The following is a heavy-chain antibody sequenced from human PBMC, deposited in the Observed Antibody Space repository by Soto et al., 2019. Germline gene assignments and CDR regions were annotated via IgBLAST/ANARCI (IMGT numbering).Heavy chain of an antibody. J-gene: IGHJ4*02. V-gene: IGHV4-39*01. D-gene: IGHD3-22*01. CDR1: GGSISSSSYY. CDR2: IYFSGST. Sequence: PSETLSLTCTVSGGSISSSSYYWGWIRQPPGKGLEWIGIIYFSGSTYYNPSLKSRVTISVDTSKNQFSLRLSSVTAADTAVYYCARLDYYDSSGLYFDHWGQGTLVTVSS. CDR3: ARLDYYDSSGLYFDH.